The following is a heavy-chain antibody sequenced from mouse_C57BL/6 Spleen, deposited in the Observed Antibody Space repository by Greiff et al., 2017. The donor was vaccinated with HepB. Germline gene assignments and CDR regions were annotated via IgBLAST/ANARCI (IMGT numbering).Heavy chain of an antibody. CDR1: GYAFSSYW. V-gene: IGHV1-80*01. CDR2: IYPGDGDT. Sequence: QVQLKESGAELVKPGASVKISCKASGYAFSSYWMNWVKQRPGKGLEWIGQIYPGDGDTNYNGKFKGKATLTADKSSSTAYMQLSILTSEDSAVYFCARSVLGGYAMDYWGQGTSVTVSS. J-gene: IGHJ4*01. D-gene: IGHD4-1*01. CDR3: ARSVLGGYAMDY.